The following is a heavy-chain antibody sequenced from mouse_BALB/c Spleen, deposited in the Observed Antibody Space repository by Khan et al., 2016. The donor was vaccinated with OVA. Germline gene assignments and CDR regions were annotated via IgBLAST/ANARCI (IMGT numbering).Heavy chain of an antibody. D-gene: IGHD1-1*01. CDR2: IWSGGST. V-gene: IGHV2-4*02. CDR3: ARSDYGSSYWFAY. CDR1: DFSLTNYG. J-gene: IGHJ3*01. Sequence: QVQLKQSGPGLVQPSQSLSITCTVSDFSLTNYGVHWVRQPPGKGLEWLGVIWSGGSTDYNVAFISRLSICKDNSKSHVFFKMNSLQVDDTAIYYCARSDYGSSYWFAYWGQGTLVTVSA.